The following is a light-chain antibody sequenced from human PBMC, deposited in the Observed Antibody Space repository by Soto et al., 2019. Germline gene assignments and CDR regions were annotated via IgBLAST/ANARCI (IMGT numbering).Light chain of an antibody. Sequence: NVLTQSPGTLSWSPGQRATLSCSASQSLSGNSLAWYQQKPGQATSVLIYRASIRATGISDRFSGSGSGTDFTLTISRLYPEDFAVDYCQHYGASPWTFDQGPKVDIK. J-gene: IGKJ1*01. CDR3: QHYGASPWT. CDR2: RAS. CDR1: QSLSGNS. V-gene: IGKV3-20*01.